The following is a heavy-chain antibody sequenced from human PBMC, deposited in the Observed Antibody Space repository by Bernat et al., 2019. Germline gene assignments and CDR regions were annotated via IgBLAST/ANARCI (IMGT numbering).Heavy chain of an antibody. D-gene: IGHD3-3*01. J-gene: IGHJ4*02. CDR2: INPNRCCT. Sequence: QVQLVQSGAEVKKPGASVKVSCKASGYTFTGYYMHWVRQAPGQGREWMGRINPNRCCTNYAKKLQGRGPMTTATSISTAYMELSRLRSNDTAVHYCARVVPDDSLIPIVDYWGQGTLVTVSS. CDR3: ARVVPDDSLIPIVDY. V-gene: IGHV1-2*06. CDR1: GYTFTGYY.